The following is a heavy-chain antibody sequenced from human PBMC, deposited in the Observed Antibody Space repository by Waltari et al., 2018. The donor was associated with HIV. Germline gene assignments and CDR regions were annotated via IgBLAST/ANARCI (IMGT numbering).Heavy chain of an antibody. D-gene: IGHD7-27*01. CDR1: GFTFSNYT. J-gene: IGHJ4*02. Sequence: EVQLVESGGGLVQPGGSMSLSCAASGFTFSNYTMNWVRQDQGKGLEWVSYIIRSSSSIFYADSVQCRFTIARDNAKNSLYLQRNSLIVEYTAVYYCARDINGGWGYWGQGTLVTVAS. CDR2: IIRSSSSI. V-gene: IGHV3-48*01. CDR3: ARDINGGWGY.